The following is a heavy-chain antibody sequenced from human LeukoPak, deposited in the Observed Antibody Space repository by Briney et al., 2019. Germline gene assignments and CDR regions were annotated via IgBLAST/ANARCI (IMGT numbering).Heavy chain of an antibody. CDR2: IYYSGST. V-gene: IGHV4-38-2*02. CDR3: ARESAGSSSSHYYYMDV. CDR1: DYSISSGYGYY. J-gene: IGHJ6*03. D-gene: IGHD6-6*01. Sequence: SETLSLTCTVSDYSISSGYGYYWGWIRQPPGKGLEWIGSIYYSGSTYYNPSLKSRVTISVDTSKNQFSLKLSSVTAADTAVYYCARESAGSSSSHYYYMDVWGKGTTVTVSS.